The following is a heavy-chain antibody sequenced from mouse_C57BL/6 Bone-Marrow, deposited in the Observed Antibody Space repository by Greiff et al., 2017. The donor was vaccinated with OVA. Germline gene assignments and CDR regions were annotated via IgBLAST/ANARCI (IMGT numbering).Heavy chain of an antibody. CDR1: GFSLTSYA. Sequence: VQLVESGPGLVAPSQSLSITCTVSGFSLTSYAISWVRQPPGKGLEWLGVIWTGGGTNYNSALKSRLSISKDNSKSQVFLKMNSLQTDDTARYYCATRCYGSSPYWYFDVWGTGTTVTVSS. V-gene: IGHV2-9-1*01. J-gene: IGHJ1*03. CDR3: ATRCYGSSPYWYFDV. D-gene: IGHD1-1*01. CDR2: IWTGGGT.